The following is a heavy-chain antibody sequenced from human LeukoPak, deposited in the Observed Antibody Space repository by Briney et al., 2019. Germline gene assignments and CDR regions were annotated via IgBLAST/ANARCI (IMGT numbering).Heavy chain of an antibody. Sequence: GGSLRLSCAASGFTFSSYEMNWVRQAPGKGLEWVSCISSSGNSIYYADSVKGRFTISRDNAKNSLYLQMNSLRAEDTAAYYCARAPRIYSGYDFYWFDPWGQGTLVTVSS. CDR3: ARAPRIYSGYDFYWFDP. J-gene: IGHJ5*02. V-gene: IGHV3-48*03. D-gene: IGHD5-12*01. CDR2: ISSSGNSI. CDR1: GFTFSSYE.